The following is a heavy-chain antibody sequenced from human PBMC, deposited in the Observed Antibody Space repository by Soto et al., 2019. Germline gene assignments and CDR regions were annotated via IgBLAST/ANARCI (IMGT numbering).Heavy chain of an antibody. CDR1: DGSMNSDSSY. D-gene: IGHD3-22*01. CDR2: INHSGST. J-gene: IGHJ4*02. V-gene: IGHV4-39*01. Sequence: SETLSLTCRVSDGSMNSDSSYWGWIRQPPGKGLEWIGVINHSGSTYHNLSLKGRVTMSVDASRNQFSLKLTSMTAADTAVYYCARLGGYVSVGYYYLWDSWGQGTRVTVSS. CDR3: ARLGGYVSVGYYYLWDS.